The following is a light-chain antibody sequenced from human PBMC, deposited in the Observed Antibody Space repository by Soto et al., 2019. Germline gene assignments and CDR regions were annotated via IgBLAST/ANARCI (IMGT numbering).Light chain of an antibody. V-gene: IGKV1-5*03. Sequence: DLQMTQSPSTLSASVGDRVTITCRASQSIDSWLAWYQQKRGKAPKLLIYKASSLESGIPSRFSGSGSGTEFTLTISSLQPDDFATYYCQPYNSFPLTFGGGTKVEIK. J-gene: IGKJ4*01. CDR3: QPYNSFPLT. CDR1: QSIDSW. CDR2: KAS.